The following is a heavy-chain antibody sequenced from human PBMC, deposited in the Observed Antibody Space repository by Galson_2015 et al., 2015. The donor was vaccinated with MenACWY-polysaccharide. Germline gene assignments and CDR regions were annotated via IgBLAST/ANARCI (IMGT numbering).Heavy chain of an antibody. V-gene: IGHV3-15*01. CDR3: TTDIVSSTSYYYYMDV. CDR2: IKSKTDGGTT. J-gene: IGHJ6*03. D-gene: IGHD2-2*01. Sequence: SLRLSCAASGFTFSNAWMSWVRQAPGKGLEWVGRIKSKTDGGTTDYAAPVKGRFTISRDDSKNTLYLQMNSLKTEDTAVYYCTTDIVSSTSYYYYMDVWGKGTTVTVSS. CDR1: GFTFSNAW.